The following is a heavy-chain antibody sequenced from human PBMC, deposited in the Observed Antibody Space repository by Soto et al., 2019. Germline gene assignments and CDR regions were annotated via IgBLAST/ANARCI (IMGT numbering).Heavy chain of an antibody. V-gene: IGHV1-69*01. CDR2: IIPIFGTA. CDR3: AIYDVDTAMDYYYYYGMDV. J-gene: IGHJ6*02. CDR1: GGTFSSYA. D-gene: IGHD5-18*01. Sequence: QVQLVQSGAEVKKPGSSVKVSCKASGGTFSSYAISWVRQSPGQGLEWMGGIIPIFGTANYAKKFQGRVTITADESTSTAYMELSSLRSEDTAVYYCAIYDVDTAMDYYYYYGMDVWGQGTTVTVSS.